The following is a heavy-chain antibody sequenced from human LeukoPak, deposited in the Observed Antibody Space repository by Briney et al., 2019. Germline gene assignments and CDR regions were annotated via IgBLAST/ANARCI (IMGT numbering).Heavy chain of an antibody. CDR2: IRNKANSYTT. D-gene: IGHD4/OR15-4a*01. CDR1: GFTFSYHY. CDR3: ARSMYGEGRRIIDFDY. J-gene: IGHJ4*02. Sequence: SGGSLRLSCAASGFTFSYHYMDWVRQAPGKGLQWVGRIRNKANSYTTEYAASVKGRFTISRDDSKNSLYLQMSSLTTEDTAVYYCARSMYGEGRRIIDFDYWGQGSLLTVSS. V-gene: IGHV3-72*01.